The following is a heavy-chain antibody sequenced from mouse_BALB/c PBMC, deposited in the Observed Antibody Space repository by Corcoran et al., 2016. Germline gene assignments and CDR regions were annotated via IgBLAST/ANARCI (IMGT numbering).Heavy chain of an antibody. CDR3: ARFYDGYYDFYY. V-gene: IGHV1S136*01. J-gene: IGHJ2*01. CDR2: INPYKDGT. D-gene: IGHD2-3*01. Sequence: EVQLQQSGPELVKPGASVKMSCKASGYTFTSYVMHWVKQKPGQGIEWIGYINPYKDGTKYNEKCKGKAPQTSDKSSSTAYMELSSLTSEDSAVYNCARFYDGYYDFYYWGQGTTLTVSS. CDR1: GYTFTSYV.